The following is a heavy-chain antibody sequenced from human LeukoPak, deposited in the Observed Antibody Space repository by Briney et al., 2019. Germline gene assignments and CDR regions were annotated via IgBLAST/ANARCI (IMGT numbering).Heavy chain of an antibody. D-gene: IGHD3-22*01. CDR3: ARRDYYGSSDYYEHYGFDI. CDR1: GYRFTTYW. V-gene: IGHV5-51*01. CDR2: IYPGDSHT. J-gene: IGHJ3*02. Sequence: GESLKISWKGSGYRFTTYWIGWVRQMPGKGLEWMGIIYPGDSHTRYSPTTQGQVTISADKSITTAYLQWSSLKAPDTAMYYCARRDYYGSSDYYEHYGFDIWGQGTMVTVSS.